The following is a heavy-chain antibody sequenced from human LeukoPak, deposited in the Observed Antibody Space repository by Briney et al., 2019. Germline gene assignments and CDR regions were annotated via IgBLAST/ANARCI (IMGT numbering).Heavy chain of an antibody. CDR1: GGSISSYY. CDR3: ARVKYYYDSSGYYRIYYFDY. D-gene: IGHD3-22*01. Sequence: SEALSLTCTVSGGSISSYYWSWIRQPPGKGLEWIGYIYYSGSTNYNPSLKSRVTISVDTSKNQFSLKLSSVTAADTAVYYCARVKYYYDSSGYYRIYYFDYWGQGTLVTVSS. CDR2: IYYSGST. J-gene: IGHJ4*02. V-gene: IGHV4-59*01.